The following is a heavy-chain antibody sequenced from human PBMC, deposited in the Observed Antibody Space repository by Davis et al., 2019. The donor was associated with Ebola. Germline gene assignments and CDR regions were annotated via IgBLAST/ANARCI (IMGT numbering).Heavy chain of an antibody. CDR3: ARDRIAAAGRGWFDP. CDR2: IIPILGIA. V-gene: IGHV1-69*04. Sequence: SVKVSCKASGGTFSSYAISWVRQAPGQGLEWMGRIIPILGIANYAQKLQGRVTMTRDTSTSTVYMELSSLRSEDTAVYYCARDRIAAAGRGWFDPWGQGTLVTVSS. J-gene: IGHJ5*02. D-gene: IGHD6-13*01. CDR1: GGTFSSYA.